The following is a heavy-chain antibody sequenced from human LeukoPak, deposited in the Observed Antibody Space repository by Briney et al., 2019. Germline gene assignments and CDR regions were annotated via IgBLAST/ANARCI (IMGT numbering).Heavy chain of an antibody. Sequence: GGSLRLSCLGSGFAFRAHDMPWVRQAPGKGPEWVAHIQDEGISKTYGDAVKGRFAISRDNSKNMVYLDMASLTVADTALYYCAKARDSANYYFDSWGHGTLVIVSS. CDR2: IQDEGISK. J-gene: IGHJ4*01. D-gene: IGHD1-26*01. V-gene: IGHV3-30*02. CDR3: AKARDSANYYFDS. CDR1: GFAFRAHD.